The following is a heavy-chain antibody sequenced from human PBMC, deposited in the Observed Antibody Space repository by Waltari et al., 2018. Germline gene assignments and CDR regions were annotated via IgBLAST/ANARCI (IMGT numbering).Heavy chain of an antibody. Sequence: LWNGVRQSPQKGLEWLGQGHGSEKPNYNPSFASRVTISLYTSRNQCTLMLTSATAADTAIYYCARDRGRGLYLDTWGPGTLVTVSP. V-gene: IGHV4-4*02. D-gene: IGHD2-15*01. J-gene: IGHJ5*02. CDR1: L. CDR3: ARDRGRGLYLDT. CDR2: GHGSEKP.